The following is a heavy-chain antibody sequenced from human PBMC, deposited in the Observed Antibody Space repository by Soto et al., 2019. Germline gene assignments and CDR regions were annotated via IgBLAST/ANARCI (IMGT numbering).Heavy chain of an antibody. D-gene: IGHD2-15*01. J-gene: IGHJ6*02. CDR3: ATRGILYCSGGSCYHYYYYGMDV. Sequence: GASVKVSCKASGGTFSSYAISWVRQAPGQGLEWMGGIIPIFGTANYAQKFQGRVTITADESTSTAYMELSSLRSEDTAVYYCATRGILYCSGGSCYHYYYYGMDVRGQGTTVTVSS. V-gene: IGHV1-69*13. CDR2: IIPIFGTA. CDR1: GGTFSSYA.